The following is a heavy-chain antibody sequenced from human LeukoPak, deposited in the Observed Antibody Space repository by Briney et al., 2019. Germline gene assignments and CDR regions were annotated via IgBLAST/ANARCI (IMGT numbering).Heavy chain of an antibody. CDR1: GFTFNYYS. CDR2: ISHIGSYV. Sequence: GGSLRLSCAASGFTFNYYSMNWVRQAPGKGLEWVSSISHIGSYVYYSDSVKGRFTISRDNAKNSLYLQMNSLRAEDTAVYYCARDLNWETYWGQGTLVSVSS. V-gene: IGHV3-21*01. CDR3: ARDLNWETY. D-gene: IGHD7-27*01. J-gene: IGHJ4*02.